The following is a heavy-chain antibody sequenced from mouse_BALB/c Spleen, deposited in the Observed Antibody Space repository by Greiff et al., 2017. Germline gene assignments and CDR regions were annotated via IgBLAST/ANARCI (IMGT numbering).Heavy chain of an antibody. CDR1: GFTFSSYT. J-gene: IGHJ4*01. CDR3: ARHGVPYAMDY. D-gene: IGHD6-1*01. V-gene: IGHV5-12-2*01. Sequence: EVQLVESGGGLVQPGGSLKLSCAASGFTFSSYTMSWVRQTPEKRLEWVAYISNGGGSTYYPDTVKGRFTISRDNAKNTLYLQMSSLKSEDTAMYYCARHGVPYAMDYWGQGTSVTVSS. CDR2: ISNGGGST.